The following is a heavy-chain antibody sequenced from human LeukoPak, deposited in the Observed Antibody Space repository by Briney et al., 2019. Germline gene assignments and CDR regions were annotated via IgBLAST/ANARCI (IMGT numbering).Heavy chain of an antibody. CDR1: GFIFSDYW. V-gene: IGHV3-7*01. D-gene: IGHD6-19*01. CDR3: ARDLAVAGRPDFDY. Sequence: GGSLRLSCAASGFIFSDYWLSWVRRAPGKGLEWVANIKHDGSEKYYVGSVKGRFTISRDNAKSSLYLQMNSLRAEDTAVYYCARDLAVAGRPDFDYWGQGTLVTVSS. CDR2: IKHDGSEK. J-gene: IGHJ4*02.